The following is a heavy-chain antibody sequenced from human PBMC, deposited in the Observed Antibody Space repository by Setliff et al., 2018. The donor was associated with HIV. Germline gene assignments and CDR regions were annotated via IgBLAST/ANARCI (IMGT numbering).Heavy chain of an antibody. CDR2: INHSGNT. D-gene: IGHD3-22*01. J-gene: IGHJ4*02. Sequence: PSETLSLTCAVYGGSFSDHYWSWIRQPPGKGLEWIGEINHSGNTNYNPSLKSRVTISVVTSKSHFSLKMTSVTAADTAIYYCARGALSLTMTKLLSFFDSWGQGTQVTVSS. CDR3: ARGALSLTMTKLLSFFDS. CDR1: GGSFSDHY. V-gene: IGHV4-34*01.